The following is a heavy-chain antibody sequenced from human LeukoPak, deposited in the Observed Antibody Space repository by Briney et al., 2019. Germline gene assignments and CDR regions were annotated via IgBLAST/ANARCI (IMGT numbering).Heavy chain of an antibody. V-gene: IGHV4-59*11. CDR2: IYDSGST. J-gene: IGHJ4*02. CDR1: GGSISSHD. Sequence: SETLSLTCTVSGGSISSHDWGWIRQPPGKGLEWIGYIYDSGSTTYNPSLKSRVTILVDTSKDQFSLKLSSVTAADTAVYYCARGRRGRYYDISRYNYFDYWGQGTLVSVSS. D-gene: IGHD3-22*01. CDR3: ARGRRGRYYDISRYNYFDY.